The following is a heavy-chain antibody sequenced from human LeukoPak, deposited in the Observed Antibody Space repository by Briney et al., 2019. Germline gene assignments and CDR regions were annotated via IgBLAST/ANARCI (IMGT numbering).Heavy chain of an antibody. J-gene: IGHJ4*02. Sequence: SETLSLTCTVSGGSISSYYWSWTRQPPGKGLEWIGYIYYTGSTNYNPSLKSRVTISVDTSKNQFSLTLSSVTAADTAVYYCARLGGGSYYRHFDYWGQGILVTVSS. CDR2: IYYTGST. V-gene: IGHV4-59*01. CDR3: ARLGGGSYYRHFDY. CDR1: GGSISSYY. D-gene: IGHD1-26*01.